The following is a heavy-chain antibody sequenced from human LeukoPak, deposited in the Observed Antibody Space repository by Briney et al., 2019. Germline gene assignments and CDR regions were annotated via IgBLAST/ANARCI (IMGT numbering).Heavy chain of an antibody. CDR2: IYSGGST. V-gene: IGHV3-66*01. D-gene: IGHD6-19*01. Sequence: GGSLRLSCAASGFTVSSNYMSWVRQAPGKGLEGVSVIYSGGSTYYADSVKGRFTISRDNSKNTLYLQMNSLRAEDTAVYYCARDSGSSDWYGDFDYWGQGTLVTVSS. J-gene: IGHJ4*02. CDR3: ARDSGSSDWYGDFDY. CDR1: GFTVSSNY.